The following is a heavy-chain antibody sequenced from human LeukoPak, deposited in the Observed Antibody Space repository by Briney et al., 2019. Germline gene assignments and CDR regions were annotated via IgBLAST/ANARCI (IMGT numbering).Heavy chain of an antibody. CDR3: ASRYDDILTGYH. CDR1: GGSISSGDYY. J-gene: IGHJ5*02. Sequence: SETLSLTCTVSGGSISSGDYYWSWIRQPPGKGLEWIGYIYYSGSTYYNPSLKSRVTISVDTSKNQFSLKLSSVTAADTAVYYCASRYDDILTGYHWGQGTLVTVSS. V-gene: IGHV4-30-4*08. D-gene: IGHD3-9*01. CDR2: IYYSGST.